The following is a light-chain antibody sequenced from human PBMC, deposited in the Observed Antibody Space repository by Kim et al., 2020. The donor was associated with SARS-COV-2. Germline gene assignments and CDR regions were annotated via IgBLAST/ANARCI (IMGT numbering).Light chain of an antibody. Sequence: SSELTQDPAVSVALGQTVRITCQGDSLRSYYATWYQQRPGQAPVLVIYGRNNRPSGIPDRFSGSSSGNTASLTISGAQAEDEADYYCHSRDSDGNIVFGGGTQLTVL. V-gene: IGLV3-19*01. J-gene: IGLJ2*01. CDR3: HSRDSDGNIV. CDR2: GRN. CDR1: SLRSYY.